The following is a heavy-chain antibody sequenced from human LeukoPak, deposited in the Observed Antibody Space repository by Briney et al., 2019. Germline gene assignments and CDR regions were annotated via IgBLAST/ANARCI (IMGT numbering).Heavy chain of an antibody. V-gene: IGHV3-23*01. Sequence: GGSLRLSCAASGFTCSSFAMSWVNQAQGTGLELVSAIGGSGVSTYYADYVKGRFTISRDNSKNKLYLQVNSLRAEDTAVYYCSKGVKILTGLDCWGQGTLVTVSS. CDR2: IGGSGVST. J-gene: IGHJ4*02. CDR3: SKGVKILTGLDC. CDR1: GFTCSSFA. D-gene: IGHD3-9*01.